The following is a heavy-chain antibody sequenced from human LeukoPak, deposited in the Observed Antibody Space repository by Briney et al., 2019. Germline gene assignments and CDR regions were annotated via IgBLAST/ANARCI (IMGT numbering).Heavy chain of an antibody. CDR2: IYYTGSA. CDR1: GGSINNYY. J-gene: IGHJ6*02. Sequence: PSETLSLTCTVSGGSINNYYWSWIRQPPGKGLEWIGYIYYTGSATYNPSLKGRVTMSVDASKNQFSLKLDSVTAADTAVYYCARDASYVSFGMDVWGQGTTVTVSS. V-gene: IGHV4-59*01. D-gene: IGHD3-10*01. CDR3: ARDASYVSFGMDV.